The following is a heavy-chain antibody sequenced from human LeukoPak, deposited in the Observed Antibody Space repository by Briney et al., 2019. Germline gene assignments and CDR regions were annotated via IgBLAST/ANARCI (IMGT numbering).Heavy chain of an antibody. J-gene: IGHJ3*02. D-gene: IGHD3-10*01. CDR3: ARDAERIRATDGFDI. CDR2: IFSDGST. V-gene: IGHV3-66*01. CDR1: GFTVRTNY. Sequence: GGSLRLSCAASGFTVRTNYMTWVRQAPGKGLEWDSNIFSDGSTYYADSVKGRFTISRDNSKNTVYLQMNTLRVEDTAVYYCARDAERIRATDGFDIWGQGTMVTVSS.